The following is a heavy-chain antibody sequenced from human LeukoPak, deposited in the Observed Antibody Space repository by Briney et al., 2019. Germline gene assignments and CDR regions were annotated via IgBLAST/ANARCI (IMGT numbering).Heavy chain of an antibody. CDR1: GFTFSSYW. CDR2: INSDGSST. CDR3: ARSLGDISGFDP. Sequence: GGSLRLSCAASGFTFSSYWMHWVRQAPGKGLVWVSRINSDGSSTSYADPVKGRFTISRDNAKNTLYLQMNSLRAEDTAVYYCARSLGDISGFDPWGQGTLVTVSS. J-gene: IGHJ5*02. V-gene: IGHV3-74*01. D-gene: IGHD2-15*01.